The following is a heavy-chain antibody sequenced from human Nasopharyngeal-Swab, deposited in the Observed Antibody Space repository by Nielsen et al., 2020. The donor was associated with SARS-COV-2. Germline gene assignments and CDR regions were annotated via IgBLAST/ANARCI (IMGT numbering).Heavy chain of an antibody. V-gene: IGHV4-34*01. CDR2: INHSGST. J-gene: IGHJ3*02. Sequence: SETLSLTCTVSGGSISSYYWSWIRQPPGKGLEWIGEINHSGSTNYNPSPKSRVTISVDTSKNQFSLKLSSVTAADTAVYYCARDVVLLWFGELLQGRRAFDIWGQGTMVTVSS. CDR1: GGSISSYY. D-gene: IGHD3-10*01. CDR3: ARDVVLLWFGELLQGRRAFDI.